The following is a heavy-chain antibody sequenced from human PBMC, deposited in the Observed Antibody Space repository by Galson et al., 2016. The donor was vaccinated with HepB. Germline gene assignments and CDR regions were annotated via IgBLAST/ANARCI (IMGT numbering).Heavy chain of an antibody. Sequence: TLSLTFTVSGGSVSIGTFYWSWIRQQPGKGLEWIGFISYSGSTSYNPSLKSRATISSAASKNHFSLKLSSVTAADTAVFYCARAKTGYSSGWAFDFWGQGSLVTVSS. CDR3: ARAKTGYSSGWAFDF. CDR1: GGSVSIGTFY. V-gene: IGHV4-31*03. J-gene: IGHJ4*02. CDR2: ISYSGST. D-gene: IGHD6-19*01.